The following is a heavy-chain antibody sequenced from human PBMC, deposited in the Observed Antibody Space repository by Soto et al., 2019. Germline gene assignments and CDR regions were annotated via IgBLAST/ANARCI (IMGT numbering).Heavy chain of an antibody. Sequence: PGGSLRLSCAASGFTVRNNYMSWVRQAPGKGLEWVSLIYSGGSTNYADSVKGRFTISRDNSKNTLYLQMNSLRAEDTAVYYCAGYSAFDCWGQGTLVTVSS. V-gene: IGHV3-66*01. CDR1: GFTVRNNY. CDR3: AGYSAFDC. CDR2: IYSGGST. D-gene: IGHD1-26*01. J-gene: IGHJ4*02.